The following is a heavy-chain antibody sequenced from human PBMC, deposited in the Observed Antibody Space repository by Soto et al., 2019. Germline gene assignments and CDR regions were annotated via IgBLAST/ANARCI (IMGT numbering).Heavy chain of an antibody. V-gene: IGHV1-69*13. J-gene: IGHJ6*02. Sequence: SVKVSCKASGGTFSSYAISWVRQAPGQGLEWMGGIIPIFGTANYAQKFQGRVTITADESTSTAYMELSSLRSEDTAVYYCARDLEDSGYVKYYYYYGMDVWGQGTTVTVSS. CDR3: ARDLEDSGYVKYYYYYGMDV. D-gene: IGHD5-12*01. CDR2: IIPIFGTA. CDR1: GGTFSSYA.